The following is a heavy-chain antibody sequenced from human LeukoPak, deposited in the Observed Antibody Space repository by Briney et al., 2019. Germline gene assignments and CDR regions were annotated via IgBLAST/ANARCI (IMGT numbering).Heavy chain of an antibody. D-gene: IGHD5-18*01. V-gene: IGHV4-31*03. CDR1: GGSISSGGYY. CDR3: ARGLLRGYSYGYGY. Sequence: PSETLSLTCTVSGGSISSGGYYWSWIRQHPGKGLEWIGYIYYSGSTYYNPSLKGRVTISVDTSKNQFSLKLSSVTAADTAVYYCARGLLRGYSYGYGYWGQGTLVTVSS. CDR2: IYYSGST. J-gene: IGHJ4*02.